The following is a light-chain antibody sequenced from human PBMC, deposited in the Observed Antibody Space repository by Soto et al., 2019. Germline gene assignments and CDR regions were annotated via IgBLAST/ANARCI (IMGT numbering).Light chain of an antibody. CDR3: QQYKTYSRT. V-gene: IGKV1-5*03. CDR1: ESISSW. Sequence: DIQMTQSPSTLSASVGDRVIITCRASESISSWLAWYQQKPGKAPRLLIYKASTLESWVPSRFSGSGSGTDFTLTISSLQPDDFAIYYCQQYKTYSRTFGQGTKVDIK. CDR2: KAS. J-gene: IGKJ1*01.